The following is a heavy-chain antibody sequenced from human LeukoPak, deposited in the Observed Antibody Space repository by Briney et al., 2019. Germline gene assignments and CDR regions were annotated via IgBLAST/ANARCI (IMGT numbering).Heavy chain of an antibody. CDR1: GLIFSTYG. J-gene: IGHJ4*02. V-gene: IGHV3-30*02. D-gene: IGHD3-16*01. CDR3: AKDSLADIDY. CDR2: IRHDGSIK. Sequence: GGSLRLSCPACGLIFSTYGMYWVRQAPGKGLEWVAFIRHDGSIKNYADSVKGRSTISRDNSKNTLYLQMNSLRAEDTAVYYCAKDSLADIDYWGQGTLVTVSS.